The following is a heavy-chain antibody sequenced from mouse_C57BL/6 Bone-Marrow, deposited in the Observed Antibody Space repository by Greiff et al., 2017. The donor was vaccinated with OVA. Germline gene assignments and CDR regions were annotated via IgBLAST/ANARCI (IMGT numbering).Heavy chain of an antibody. D-gene: IGHD2-5*01. V-gene: IGHV5-6*01. CDR3: ASYSNQYYFDY. J-gene: IGHJ2*01. CDR2: ISSGGSYT. Sequence: EVKLVESGGDLVKPGGSLKLSCAASGFTFSSYGMSWVRQTPDKRLEWVATISSGGSYTYYPDSVKGRFTISRDNAKNTLYLQMSSLKSEDTAMYYCASYSNQYYFDYWGQGTTLTVSS. CDR1: GFTFSSYG.